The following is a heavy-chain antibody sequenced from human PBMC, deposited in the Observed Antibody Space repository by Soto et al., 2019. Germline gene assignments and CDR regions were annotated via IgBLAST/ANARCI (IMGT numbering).Heavy chain of an antibody. J-gene: IGHJ2*01. CDR1: GFNFGDYY. D-gene: IGHD1-26*01. CDR3: ARLRVGVNWYFDL. V-gene: IGHV3-11*06. CDR2: VSSTGSYT. Sequence: QMQLVESGGGLVKPGGSLRLSCATSGFNFGDYYMSWIRQAPGKGLEWVSFVSSTGSYTKYSDSVGGRLTVSRDNGKNSLHLQLNSLRVEDTAVYYCARLRVGVNWYFDLWGRGTLVTVSS.